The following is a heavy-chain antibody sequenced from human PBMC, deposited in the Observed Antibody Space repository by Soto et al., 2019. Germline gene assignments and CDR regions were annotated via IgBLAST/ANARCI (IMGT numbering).Heavy chain of an antibody. CDR2: IYPGGST. CDR1: GFTVSSNY. CDR3: AKATQGPGGTYYFDS. V-gene: IGHV3-66*01. Sequence: GGSLRLSCAASGFTVSSNYMTWVRQAPGKGLEWISVIYPGGSTYHADSVKGRFTTSRDSSKNTLFLQMNSLRADDTAVYFCAKATQGPGGTYYFDSWGRGTLVTVSS. J-gene: IGHJ4*02. D-gene: IGHD1-1*01.